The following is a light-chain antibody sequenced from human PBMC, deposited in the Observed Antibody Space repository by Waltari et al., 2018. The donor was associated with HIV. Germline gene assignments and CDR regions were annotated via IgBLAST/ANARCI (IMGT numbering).Light chain of an antibody. V-gene: IGLV2-23*02. J-gene: IGLJ3*02. Sequence: QTALTHPASVSGSPGQSITISYTGTSIDVGAYNLVSWYQQHQGKAHRLIIYDVSERPAGVSNRFTGSKSGNTASLTISGLQAEDEADYYCCSYVSEIVPCVFGGGTKLTVL. CDR2: DVS. CDR1: SIDVGAYNL. CDR3: CSYVSEIVPCV.